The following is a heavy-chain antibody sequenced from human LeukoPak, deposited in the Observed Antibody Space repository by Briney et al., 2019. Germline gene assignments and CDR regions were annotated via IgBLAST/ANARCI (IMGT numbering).Heavy chain of an antibody. V-gene: IGHV4-30-2*01. CDR3: ARPSGYYYNWFDP. CDR2: IYHSGST. CDR1: GGSISSGGYY. J-gene: IGHJ5*02. Sequence: PSQTLSLTCAVSGGSISSGGYYWSWIRQPPGKGLEWIGYIYHSGSTYYNPSLKSRVTISVDRSKNQFSLKQSSVTAADTAVYYCARPSGYYYNWFDPWGQGTLVTVSS. D-gene: IGHD3-3*01.